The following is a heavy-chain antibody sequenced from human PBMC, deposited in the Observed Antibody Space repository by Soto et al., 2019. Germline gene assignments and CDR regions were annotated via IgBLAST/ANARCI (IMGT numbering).Heavy chain of an antibody. CDR1: GYTFTSYG. J-gene: IGHJ6*02. CDR3: ALGSSWYDYYYGMDV. Sequence: QVQLVQSGAEVKKPGASVKVSCKASGYTFTSYGISWVRQAPGQGLEWMGWISAYNGNTNYAQKLQGRVTMTTDTSTSTADMELRSLRSDDTAVYYCALGSSWYDYYYGMDVWGQGTTVTVSS. CDR2: ISAYNGNT. V-gene: IGHV1-18*01. D-gene: IGHD6-13*01.